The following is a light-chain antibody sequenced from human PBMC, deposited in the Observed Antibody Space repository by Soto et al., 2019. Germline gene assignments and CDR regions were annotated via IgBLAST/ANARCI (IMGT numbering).Light chain of an antibody. J-gene: IGLJ2*01. CDR1: SSNIGTNT. Sequence: QPVLTQPPSASGTPGQRVTISCSGSSSNIGTNTVNWYQHLSGSAPKLLIYSNNQRPSGVPDRFSGSKSGTSASLAISGLQPDDEADYYCEAWDGSLNVVLFGGGTQLTVL. V-gene: IGLV1-44*01. CDR3: EAWDGSLNVVL. CDR2: SNN.